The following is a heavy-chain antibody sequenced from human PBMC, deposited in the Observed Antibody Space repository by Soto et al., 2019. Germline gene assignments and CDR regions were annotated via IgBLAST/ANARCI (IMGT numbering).Heavy chain of an antibody. D-gene: IGHD3-16*01. CDR1: GFTFSSSA. V-gene: IGHV1-58*02. CDR2: IVAASGKT. CDR3: AATFDSGSYDFAGHPW. Sequence: ASVKVSCKASGFTFSSSAIQWVRQGRGQRLEWIGWIVAASGKTDYTHNLQGRVTITRDMSTSTAYMELSGLRSEDTAVYFCAATFDSGSYDFAGHPWRGQGTLVTVSS. J-gene: IGHJ4*02.